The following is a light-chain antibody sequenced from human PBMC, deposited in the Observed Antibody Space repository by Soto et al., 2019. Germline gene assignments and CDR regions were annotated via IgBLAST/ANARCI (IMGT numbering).Light chain of an antibody. CDR1: QSVSVN. Sequence: EIVMTQSPGTLSVSPGERATLSCSASQSVSVNLAWYQQKPGQAPRLLIYGVSTRATGIPARFSGSESGTEFTLTISSLQSEDFAVYYCQQYNDWPFTFGPGTKGDIK. V-gene: IGKV3-15*01. J-gene: IGKJ3*01. CDR2: GVS. CDR3: QQYNDWPFT.